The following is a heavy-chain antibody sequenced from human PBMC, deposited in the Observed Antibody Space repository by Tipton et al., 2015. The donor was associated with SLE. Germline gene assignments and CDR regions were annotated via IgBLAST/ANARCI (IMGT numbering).Heavy chain of an antibody. CDR3: ARVHDWHFYFDY. J-gene: IGHJ4*02. Sequence: LRLSCTVSGGSISSFYWSWIRQPAGKGLEWIGRIYTSGSTNYNPSLKSRVTMSVDTSKNQFSLKLSFVTAADTALYYCARVHDWHFYFDYWGQGTLVTVSS. V-gene: IGHV4-4*07. CDR2: IYTSGST. CDR1: GGSISSFY. D-gene: IGHD1-7*01.